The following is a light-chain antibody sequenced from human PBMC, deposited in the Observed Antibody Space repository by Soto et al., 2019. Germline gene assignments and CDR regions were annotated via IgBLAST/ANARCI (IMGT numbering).Light chain of an antibody. V-gene: IGKV1-9*01. CDR1: QGISSY. CDR2: AAS. Sequence: DISLTQSPSFLSASVGDRVTITCRASQGISSYLAWYQQKPGKAPKLLIYAASTLQSGVPSRFSGSGSGTEFTLTISSLQPEDFATYYCQQLNSYLFTFGPGTKVDIK. CDR3: QQLNSYLFT. J-gene: IGKJ3*01.